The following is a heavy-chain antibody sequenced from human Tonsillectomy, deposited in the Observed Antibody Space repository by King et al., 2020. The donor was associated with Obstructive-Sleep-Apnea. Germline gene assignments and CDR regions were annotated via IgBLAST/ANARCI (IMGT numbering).Heavy chain of an antibody. D-gene: IGHD6-13*01. CDR2: ISWNERDK. V-gene: IGHV3-30*18. CDR3: AKGEWSSRSIDY. Sequence: VQLVESGGGVVQPGTSLRLSCAASGFSFSTRDIHWVRQAPGKGLEWVALISWNERDKYYADSVKGRFTISRENSNNTLYLEMNGLRAEDTAAYYCAKGEWSSRSIDYWGQGTLVIVSS. CDR1: GFSFSTRD. J-gene: IGHJ4*02.